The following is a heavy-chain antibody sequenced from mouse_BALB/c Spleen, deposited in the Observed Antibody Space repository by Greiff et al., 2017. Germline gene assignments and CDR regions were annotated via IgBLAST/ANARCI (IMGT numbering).Heavy chain of an antibody. J-gene: IGHJ4*01. CDR3: ARSFYGNYVYAMDY. Sequence: VQLQQSGAELVRPGTSVKVSCKASGYAFTNYLIEWVKQRPGQGLEWIGRIYPGDGDTNYNGKFKGKATLTADKSSSTAYMQLSSLTSVDSAVYFCARSFYGNYVYAMDYWGQGTSVTVSS. V-gene: IGHV1-54*01. CDR2: IYPGDGDT. CDR1: GYAFTNYL. D-gene: IGHD2-1*01.